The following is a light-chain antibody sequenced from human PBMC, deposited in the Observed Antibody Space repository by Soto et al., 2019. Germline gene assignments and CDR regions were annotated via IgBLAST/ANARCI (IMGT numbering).Light chain of an antibody. CDR2: VNSDGSH. Sequence: QSVLTQSPSASASLGASVKLTCTLSSDHSDYAIAWHQQQPEKGPRFLMKVNSDGSHFKGDGIPDRFSGSTSGAERYLAISSLQSEDEADYYCQTWGTGIRVFGGGTKLTVL. V-gene: IGLV4-69*01. J-gene: IGLJ3*02. CDR1: SDHSDYA. CDR3: QTWGTGIRV.